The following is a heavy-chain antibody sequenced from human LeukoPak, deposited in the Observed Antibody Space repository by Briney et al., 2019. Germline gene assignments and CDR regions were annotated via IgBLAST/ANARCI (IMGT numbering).Heavy chain of an antibody. V-gene: IGHV3-21*01. CDR2: ISSSSAYI. CDR1: GFTLATYS. D-gene: IGHD1-1*01. J-gene: IGHJ3*02. Sequence: GGSLRLSCAASGFTLATYSMDWVRQAPGKGLEWVSSISSSSAYIYYADSVKGRFTISRDNAKESLFLQMNSLRPEDTALYYCASLKIRRIGNAFDIWGQGTMVTVSS. CDR3: ASLKIRRIGNAFDI.